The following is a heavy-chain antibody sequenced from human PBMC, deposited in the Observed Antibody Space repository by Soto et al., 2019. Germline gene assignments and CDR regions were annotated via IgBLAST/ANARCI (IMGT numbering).Heavy chain of an antibody. V-gene: IGHV5-10-1*01. CDR1: GYSFTSHW. D-gene: IGHD6-6*01. Sequence: GESLKISCKGSGYSFTSHWINWVRQMPGKGLEWMGKIDPSDSYTNYSPSFQGHVTISADKSISTAYLQWSSLKASDTAMYYCARSYSSSSPVWGQGTTVTVSS. CDR2: IDPSDSYT. J-gene: IGHJ6*02. CDR3: ARSYSSSSPV.